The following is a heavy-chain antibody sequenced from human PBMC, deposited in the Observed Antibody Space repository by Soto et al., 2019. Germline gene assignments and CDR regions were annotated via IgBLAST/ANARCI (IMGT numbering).Heavy chain of an antibody. Sequence: PGGSLRLSCAASGFTFSSYGMHWVRQAPGKGLEWVAVISYDGSNKYYADSVKGRFTISRDNSKNTLYLQMNSLRAEDTAVYCCAKEMYHYYDSSGPLLGMDVWGQGTTVTVSS. V-gene: IGHV3-30*18. CDR2: ISYDGSNK. CDR1: GFTFSSYG. D-gene: IGHD3-22*01. J-gene: IGHJ6*02. CDR3: AKEMYHYYDSSGPLLGMDV.